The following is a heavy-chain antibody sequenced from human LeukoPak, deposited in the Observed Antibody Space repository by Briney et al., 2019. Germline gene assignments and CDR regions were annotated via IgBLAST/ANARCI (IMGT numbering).Heavy chain of an antibody. V-gene: IGHV4-4*07. CDR1: GGPISSYY. J-gene: IGHJ6*02. Sequence: SETLSLTCTVSGGPISSYYWSWIRQPAGKGLDWIGRINTSGNSKYNPSLKSRVTMSVDTSKNQSSLKLSSVTAADTAVYYCARETFGSSLPGVSVDVWGQGTTVTVSS. CDR2: INTSGNS. CDR3: ARETFGSSLPGVSVDV. D-gene: IGHD6-13*01.